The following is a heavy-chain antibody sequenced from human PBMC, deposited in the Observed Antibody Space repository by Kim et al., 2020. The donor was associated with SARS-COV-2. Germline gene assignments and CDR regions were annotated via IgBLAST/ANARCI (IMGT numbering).Heavy chain of an antibody. Sequence: SETLSLTCTVSGGSISSSDYYWTWIRQPPGKGLEWIGFIYYSGSTYHNPSLKSRVTISLDTSKNQISLRLSSVTDADTAVYYCVGGIYISSWMGFHYWGQGTLVTVSS. CDR2: IYYSGST. CDR3: VGGIYISSWMGFHY. CDR1: GGSISSSDYY. V-gene: IGHV4-30-4*01. J-gene: IGHJ4*02. D-gene: IGHD6-13*01.